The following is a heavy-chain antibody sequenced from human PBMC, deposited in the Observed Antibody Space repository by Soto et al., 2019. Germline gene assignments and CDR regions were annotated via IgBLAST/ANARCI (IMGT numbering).Heavy chain of an antibody. CDR2: ISSSSSTI. V-gene: IGHV3-48*01. J-gene: IGHJ5*02. CDR3: ARHPERIAQIGWFDP. CDR1: GFTFSRFA. Sequence: TGGSLRLSCAVSGFTFSRFAMNWVRQAPGKGLEWVSYISSSSSTIYYADSVKGRFTISRDNAKNSLYLQMNSLRAEDTAVYYCARHPERIAQIGWFDPWGQGTLVTVSS. D-gene: IGHD6-13*01.